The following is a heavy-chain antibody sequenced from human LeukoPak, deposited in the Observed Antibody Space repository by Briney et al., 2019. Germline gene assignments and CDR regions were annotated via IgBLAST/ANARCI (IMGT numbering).Heavy chain of an antibody. Sequence: GGSLRLSCAASGFLFRAYDMHWARQAPGKGLEWVAVISYDGSRQYYPDSVQGRFTISRDNYRNILYLQVNSLRPDDTAVYFCARDFLDTEQRNYNYYGVDVWGLGTTVTVSS. CDR2: ISYDGSRQ. D-gene: IGHD1-1*01. CDR3: ARDFLDTEQRNYNYYGVDV. J-gene: IGHJ6*02. V-gene: IGHV3-30*03. CDR1: GFLFRAYD.